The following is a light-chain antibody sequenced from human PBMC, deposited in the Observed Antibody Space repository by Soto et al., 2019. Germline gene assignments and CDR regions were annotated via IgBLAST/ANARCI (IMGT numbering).Light chain of an antibody. CDR2: SND. J-gene: IGLJ1*01. CDR3: AAWDDSLNGYV. CDR1: SSNIGSNT. V-gene: IGLV1-44*01. Sequence: QSVLTQPPPAPGTPGQRVTISCSGSSSNIGSNTVNWYQQLPGTAPKLLIYSNDQRPPGVPDRFSGSKSGTSASLAISGLQSEDEADYYCAAWDDSLNGYVFATGTKVTVL.